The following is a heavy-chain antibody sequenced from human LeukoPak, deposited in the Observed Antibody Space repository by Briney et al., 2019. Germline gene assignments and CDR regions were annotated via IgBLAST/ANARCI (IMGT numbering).Heavy chain of an antibody. CDR3: AKDRYSYAYEYFDC. CDR1: GFTFSSYG. J-gene: IGHJ4*02. CDR2: ISYDGRNK. V-gene: IGHV3-30*18. D-gene: IGHD5-18*01. Sequence: PGGSLRLSCAASGFTFSSYGMHWVRQAPGKGLEWVAVISYDGRNKYYADSVKGRFTISRDNSKNTLYLQMNSLRAEDTAVYYCAKDRYSYAYEYFDCWGQGTLDTVSS.